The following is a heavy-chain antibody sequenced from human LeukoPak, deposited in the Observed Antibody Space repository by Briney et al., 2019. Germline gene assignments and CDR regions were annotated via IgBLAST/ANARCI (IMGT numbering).Heavy chain of an antibody. J-gene: IGHJ6*03. CDR1: GGSFSAYY. CDR2: INHSGST. D-gene: IGHD3-10*01. V-gene: IGHV4-34*01. Sequence: SETLSLTCAVYGGSFSAYYWSWIRQPPGKGLEWIGEINHSGSTNYNPSLKSRVTISVDTSKNQFSLKLSSVTAADTAVYYCARHSSSGSYKYYYYYMDVWGKGTTVTISS. CDR3: ARHSSSGSYKYYYYYMDV.